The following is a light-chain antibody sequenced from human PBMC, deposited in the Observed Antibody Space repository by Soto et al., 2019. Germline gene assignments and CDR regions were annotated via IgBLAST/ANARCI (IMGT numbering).Light chain of an antibody. CDR2: AAC. J-gene: IGKJ4*01. CDR3: QLSDSTPIT. V-gene: IGKV1-39*01. CDR1: QSISSY. Sequence: DIQRTQSPSYLSASVGDIVTITCRSSQSISSYLNWYQQKPGKAPKLLIYAACSLQSGVPSRFSGSRYGTDFPLTISSLQPEDFATYYFQLSDSTPITFGGGTTVEIK.